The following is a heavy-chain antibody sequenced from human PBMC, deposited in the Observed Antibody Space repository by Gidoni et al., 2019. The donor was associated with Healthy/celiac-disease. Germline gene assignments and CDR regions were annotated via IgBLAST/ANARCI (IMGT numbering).Heavy chain of an antibody. CDR3: ARGTAYCTNGVCWEDLFDP. D-gene: IGHD2-8*01. CDR2: INHSGSP. Sequence: QVQLQQWGAGLLKPSETLSLTCAVYGGSFRGYYWSWIRQPPGKGLEWIGEINHSGSPNYNPSLKSRVTISVDTSKNHFSRKLSSVTAADTAVYYCARGTAYCTNGVCWEDLFDPWGQGTLVTVSS. CDR1: GGSFRGYY. J-gene: IGHJ5*02. V-gene: IGHV4-34*01.